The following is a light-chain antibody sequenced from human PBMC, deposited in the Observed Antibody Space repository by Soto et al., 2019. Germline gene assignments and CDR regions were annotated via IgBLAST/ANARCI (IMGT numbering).Light chain of an antibody. CDR1: QSVAKNY. CDR3: QQCAYSPRT. Sequence: EIVLTQSPDTLSLSPGERATISCRASQSVAKNYLAWYQQKPGQAPRLLIDDASRRATGIPDRFTGSGSGADFALTISRRDPEDFAVYYCQQCAYSPRTFGQGTKVEVK. V-gene: IGKV3-20*01. J-gene: IGKJ1*01. CDR2: DAS.